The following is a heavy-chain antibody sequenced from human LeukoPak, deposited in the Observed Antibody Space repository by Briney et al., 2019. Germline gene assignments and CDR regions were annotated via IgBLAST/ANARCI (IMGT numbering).Heavy chain of an antibody. CDR3: ARQKQWLPRYYFDY. CDR1: GCSVRSISDY. V-gene: IGHV4-39*01. J-gene: IGHJ4*02. Sequence: SETLSLTCSVSGCSVRSISDYWGWIRQSPGKGLEWIGSIDYSGSTYRNPSLKSRVTISLDTSKNQFSLRLSSVTAADTALYFCARQKQWLPRYYFDYWGRGSLVTVSS. CDR2: IDYSGST. D-gene: IGHD6-19*01.